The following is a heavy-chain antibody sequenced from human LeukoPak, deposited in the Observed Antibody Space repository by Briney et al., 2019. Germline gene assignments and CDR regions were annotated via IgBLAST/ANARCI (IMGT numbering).Heavy chain of an antibody. CDR3: AKDGKCGGDCYARYYYGMDV. V-gene: IGHV3-64*04. CDR2: INSNGGRT. CDR1: GFTFKKYA. D-gene: IGHD2-21*02. J-gene: IGHJ6*02. Sequence: PGGSLRLSCSASGFTFKKYAMHWVRQAPGKGLEYVSAINSNGGRTYYADSVKGRFTISRDNSKNTLYLQMNSLRAEDTAVYYCAKDGKCGGDCYARYYYGMDVWGQGTTVTVSS.